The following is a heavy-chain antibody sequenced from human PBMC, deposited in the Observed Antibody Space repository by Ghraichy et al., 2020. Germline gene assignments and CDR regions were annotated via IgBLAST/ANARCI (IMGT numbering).Heavy chain of an antibody. D-gene: IGHD5-18*01. CDR1: GFTFSSYW. Sequence: GGSLRLSCAASGFTFSSYWMHWVRQAPGKGLVWVSRINSDGSSTSYADSVKGRFTISRDNAKNTLYLQMNSLRAEDTAVYYCARLVRGYSYYYFDYWGQGTLVTVSS. V-gene: IGHV3-74*01. J-gene: IGHJ4*02. CDR2: INSDGSST. CDR3: ARLVRGYSYYYFDY.